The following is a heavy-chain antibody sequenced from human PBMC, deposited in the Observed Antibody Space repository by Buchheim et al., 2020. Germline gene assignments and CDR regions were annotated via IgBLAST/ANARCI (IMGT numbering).Heavy chain of an antibody. D-gene: IGHD3-3*01. J-gene: IGHJ4*02. Sequence: EVQLVVSGAEGKKPGEPLKISGKPSGYSFSNNGIGGVRKMPGKGLEWMGIIYPDDSDTRYSPSFQGKVTISADKSISTAYPHWSSLKASDTAMYYCARHALRFSYFDFWGQGAL. CDR3: ARHALRFSYFDF. CDR2: IYPDDSDT. CDR1: GYSFSNNG. V-gene: IGHV5-51*01.